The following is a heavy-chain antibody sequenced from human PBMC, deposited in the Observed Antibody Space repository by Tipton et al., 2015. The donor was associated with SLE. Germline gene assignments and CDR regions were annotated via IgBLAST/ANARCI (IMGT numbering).Heavy chain of an antibody. CDR1: GYSISSGYY. Sequence: TLSLTCAVSGYSISSGYYWGWIRQPPGKGLEWIGSIYRSGSTYYNPSLKSRVTISVDTSKNRFSLKLSSVTAADTAVYYCARDNLAVTGNFDYWGQGTLVTVSS. V-gene: IGHV4-38-2*02. CDR2: IYRSGST. J-gene: IGHJ4*02. D-gene: IGHD2-21*02. CDR3: ARDNLAVTGNFDY.